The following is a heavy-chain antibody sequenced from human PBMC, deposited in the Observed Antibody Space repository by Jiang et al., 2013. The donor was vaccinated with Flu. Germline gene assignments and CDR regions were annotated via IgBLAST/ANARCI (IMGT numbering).Heavy chain of an antibody. CDR2: IYPGDSDT. D-gene: IGHD4-17*01. J-gene: IGHJ4*02. V-gene: IGHV5-51*01. CDR3: ARRGHYGDYAY. Sequence: EWMGIIYPGDSDTRYSPSFQGQVTISADKSISTAYLQWSSLKASDTAMYYCARRGHYGDYAYWGQGTLVTVSS.